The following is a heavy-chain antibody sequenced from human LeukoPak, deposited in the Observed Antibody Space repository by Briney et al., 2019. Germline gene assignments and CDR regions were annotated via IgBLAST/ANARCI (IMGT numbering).Heavy chain of an antibody. J-gene: IGHJ4*02. Sequence: PGGSLRLSCAASGFTFSSYAMSWVRQAPGKGLEWVSAISGSDSAYYADSVKGRFTISRDNSKNTLHLQMNSLRAEDTAIYYCARQIGPDYWGQGTLVTVSS. CDR2: ISGSDSA. CDR3: ARQIGPDY. D-gene: IGHD3-22*01. CDR1: GFTFSSYA. V-gene: IGHV3-23*01.